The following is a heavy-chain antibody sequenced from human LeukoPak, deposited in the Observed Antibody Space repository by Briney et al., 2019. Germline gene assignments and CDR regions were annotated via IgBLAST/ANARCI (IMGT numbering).Heavy chain of an antibody. CDR2: IYSGGTT. Sequence: GGSLRLSCAASRFTVSSNYMSWVRQAPGKGLEWVSVIYSGGTTYYADHVRGRFTISRDNSKNTLYLQMNSLRAEDTAMYYCARYGDYDYYYMDVWGKGTTVTVSS. CDR1: RFTVSSNY. D-gene: IGHD4-17*01. V-gene: IGHV3-53*01. J-gene: IGHJ6*03. CDR3: ARYGDYDYYYMDV.